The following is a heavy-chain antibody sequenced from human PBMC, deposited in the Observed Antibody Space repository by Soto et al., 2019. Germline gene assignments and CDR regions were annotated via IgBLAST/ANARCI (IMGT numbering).Heavy chain of an antibody. CDR3: ARCRTCRGYSYSHNALDV. J-gene: IGHJ6*02. CDR1: GFTFSKYA. Sequence: SLRLSCAASGFTFSKYAMEWVRQAPGKGLEWVAIMSYDGRNEYYADSVKGRFTISRDNSKNTLYLQMNSLRAEDTAVYYCARCRTCRGYSYSHNALDVWGQGTTLTVSS. D-gene: IGHD5-12*01. V-gene: IGHV3-30*04. CDR2: MSYDGRNE.